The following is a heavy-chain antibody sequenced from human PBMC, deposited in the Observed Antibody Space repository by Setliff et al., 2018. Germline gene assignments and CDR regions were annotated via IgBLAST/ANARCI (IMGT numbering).Heavy chain of an antibody. J-gene: IGHJ6*03. Sequence: SETLSLTCAVYGGSFSDFYWIWICQPPGEGLEWIGEITHRRVTTYNPSLQSRAAISLDTSKRRFSLKLGSVSAADTAVYYCARGRDVFPVPPYMDVWAEGTTVTVSS. CDR3: ARGRDVFPVPPYMDV. D-gene: IGHD3-10*02. CDR1: GGSFSDFY. CDR2: ITHRRVT. V-gene: IGHV4-34*01.